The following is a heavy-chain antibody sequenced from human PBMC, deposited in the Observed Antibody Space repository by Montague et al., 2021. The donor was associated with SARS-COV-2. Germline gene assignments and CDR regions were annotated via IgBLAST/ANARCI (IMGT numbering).Heavy chain of an antibody. CDR1: GGSISSSSYY. D-gene: IGHD3-10*01. Sequence: SETLSLTCTVSGGSISSSSYYWGWIRQPPGKGLEWIGSIYYSGSTYYNPSLKSRVTISVDTSKNQFSLKLSSVTAADTAVYYCARVLAGYYGSGSYGGMDVWGQGTTVTVSS. CDR2: IYYSGST. J-gene: IGHJ6*02. CDR3: ARVLAGYYGSGSYGGMDV. V-gene: IGHV4-39*07.